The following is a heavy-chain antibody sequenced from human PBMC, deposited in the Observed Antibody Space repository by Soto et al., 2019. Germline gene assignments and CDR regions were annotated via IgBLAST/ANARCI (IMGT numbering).Heavy chain of an antibody. J-gene: IGHJ5*02. Sequence: PSETLSLTCTVSGGSISSYYWSWIRQPPGKGLEWIGEINHSGSTNYNPSLKSRVTISVDTSKNQFSLKLSSVTAADTAVYYCARKRSSSWYNWFDPWGQGTLVTVSS. D-gene: IGHD6-13*01. CDR1: GGSISSYY. V-gene: IGHV4-34*01. CDR2: INHSGST. CDR3: ARKRSSSWYNWFDP.